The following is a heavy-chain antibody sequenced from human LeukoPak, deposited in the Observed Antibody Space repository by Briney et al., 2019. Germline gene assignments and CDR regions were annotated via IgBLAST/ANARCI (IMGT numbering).Heavy chain of an antibody. CDR1: GGSISSSSYY. Sequence: PSETLSLTCTVSGGSISSSSYYWGWIRHPPGKGLEWIGSIYYSGSTYYNPSLKSRVTISVDTSKNQFSLKLSSVTAADTAVYYCARLRIPYYFDYWGQGTLVTVSS. CDR2: IYYSGST. CDR3: ARLRIPYYFDY. V-gene: IGHV4-39*01. J-gene: IGHJ4*02. D-gene: IGHD2-21*01.